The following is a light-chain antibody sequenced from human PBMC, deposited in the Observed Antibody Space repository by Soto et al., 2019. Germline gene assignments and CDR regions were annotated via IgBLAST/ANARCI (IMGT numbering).Light chain of an antibody. Sequence: QSVLTQPPSASGTPGHRVTISCSGSSSNIGSNYVYWYQQLPGTAPKLLIYRNNQRPSGVPDRFSGSKSGTSASLAISGLRSEDEADYYCAAWDDSLSVYVFGTGTKLTVL. CDR2: RNN. V-gene: IGLV1-47*01. CDR1: SSNIGSNY. J-gene: IGLJ1*01. CDR3: AAWDDSLSVYV.